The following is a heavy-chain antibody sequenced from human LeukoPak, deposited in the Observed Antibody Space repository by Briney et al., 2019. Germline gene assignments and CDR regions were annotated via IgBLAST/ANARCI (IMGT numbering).Heavy chain of an antibody. J-gene: IGHJ4*02. CDR3: ARPLNGYGATNDY. D-gene: IGHD4-17*01. CDR2: IYPGDSDT. CDR1: GYSLTSYW. V-gene: IGHV5-51*01. Sequence: GESLKISCKGSGYSLTSYWIGWVRQMPGKGLEWMGIIYPGDSDTRYSPSFQGQVTISADKSISTAYLQWSSLKASDTAMCYCARPLNGYGATNDYWGQGTLVTVSS.